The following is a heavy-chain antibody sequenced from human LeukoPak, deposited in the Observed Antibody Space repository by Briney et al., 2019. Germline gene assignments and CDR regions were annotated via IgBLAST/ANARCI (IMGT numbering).Heavy chain of an antibody. J-gene: IGHJ6*02. CDR2: ISGSGGST. V-gene: IGHV3-23*01. CDR3: GGAYYDSSGYYYDYGMDV. Sequence: GGSLILSCAASGFTFSSYAMSRVRQAPGTGLDWVSSISGSGGSTYYADSVKGRFTISRDNSKNTLYLQMNSLRAEDTAVYYCGGAYYDSSGYYYDYGMDVWGQGTTVTVSS. CDR1: GFTFSSYA. D-gene: IGHD3-22*01.